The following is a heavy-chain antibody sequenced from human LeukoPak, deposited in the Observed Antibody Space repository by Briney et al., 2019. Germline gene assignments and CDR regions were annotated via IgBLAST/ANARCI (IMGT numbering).Heavy chain of an antibody. D-gene: IGHD3-22*01. CDR1: GYTFTGYY. V-gene: IGHV1-2*02. Sequence: GASVKVSCKASGYTFTGYYMHWVRQAPGQGLEWMGWINPNSGGTNYAQKFQGRVTITRDTSISTAYMELSRLRSDDTAVYYCARDRSRWDYDSSGYYNYWGQGTLVTVSS. J-gene: IGHJ4*02. CDR3: ARDRSRWDYDSSGYYNY. CDR2: INPNSGGT.